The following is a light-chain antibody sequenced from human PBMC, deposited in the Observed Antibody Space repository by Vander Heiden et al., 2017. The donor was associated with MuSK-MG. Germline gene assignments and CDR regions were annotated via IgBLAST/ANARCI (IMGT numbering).Light chain of an antibody. CDR1: QSISSY. V-gene: IGKV1-39*01. Sequence: DIQMTQSPSSLSASVGDRVTITCRASQSISSYLNWYQQKPLKAPKLLIYAASSLQSGVPSRFSGSGYGTDFTLTISSRQPEDFATYYCQQSYSTPPYTFGQGTKLXIK. CDR2: AAS. CDR3: QQSYSTPPYT. J-gene: IGKJ2*01.